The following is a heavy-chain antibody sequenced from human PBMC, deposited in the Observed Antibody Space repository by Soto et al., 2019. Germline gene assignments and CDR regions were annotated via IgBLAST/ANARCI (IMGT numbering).Heavy chain of an antibody. CDR3: ARDRCRGGSCYPLDF. CDR2: IIPILGIA. CDR1: GGTFSSYT. V-gene: IGHV1-69*04. Sequence: GASVKVSCKASGGTFSSYTISWVRQAPGEGLEWMGRIIPILGIANYAQKFQGRVTITADKSTSTAYMELSSLRSEDTAVYYCARDRCRGGSCYPLDFWCQGTLVIVSS. J-gene: IGHJ4*02. D-gene: IGHD2-15*01.